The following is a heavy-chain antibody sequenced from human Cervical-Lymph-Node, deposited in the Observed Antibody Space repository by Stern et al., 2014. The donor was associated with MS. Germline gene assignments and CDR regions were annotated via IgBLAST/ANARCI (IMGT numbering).Heavy chain of an antibody. Sequence: QVQLQXSGPGLVKPSETLSLTCTVSGGSISSYCWSWIRQPPGKGLXXXGYIYYSGNTNYNPSLKSRVTISVDTSKNQFSLKLSSVTAADTAVYYCARGIAAAGTGGFDYWGQGTLVTVSS. D-gene: IGHD6-13*01. V-gene: IGHV4-59*01. CDR1: GGSISSYC. J-gene: IGHJ4*02. CDR2: IYYSGNT. CDR3: ARGIAAAGTGGFDY.